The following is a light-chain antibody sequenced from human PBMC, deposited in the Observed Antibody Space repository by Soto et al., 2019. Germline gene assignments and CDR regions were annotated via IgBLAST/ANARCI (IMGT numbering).Light chain of an antibody. CDR1: QDISNY. V-gene: IGKV1-33*01. Sequence: DIQMTQSPSSLSASVGDRVTITCQASQDISNYLNWYQQKPGKAPKLLIYDASNLETGFPSRFSGSGSGTDFTFTISSLQPEDIATYYCQQYDNLGYTFGQGTKLEIK. CDR3: QQYDNLGYT. J-gene: IGKJ2*01. CDR2: DAS.